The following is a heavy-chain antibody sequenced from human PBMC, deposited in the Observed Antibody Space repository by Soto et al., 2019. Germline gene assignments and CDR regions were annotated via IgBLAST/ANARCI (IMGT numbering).Heavy chain of an antibody. Sequence: QMQLVESGGGVVQPGRSLRLSCAASGFTISSYGMHWVRQAPGKGLEWVAVIWYDGSNKYYADSVKGRFTISRDNSKNTLYLQMNSLRAEDTAVYYCARDLYDSSGYYRCGYFDYWGQGTLVTVSS. CDR3: ARDLYDSSGYYRCGYFDY. CDR2: IWYDGSNK. D-gene: IGHD3-22*01. CDR1: GFTISSYG. V-gene: IGHV3-33*01. J-gene: IGHJ4*02.